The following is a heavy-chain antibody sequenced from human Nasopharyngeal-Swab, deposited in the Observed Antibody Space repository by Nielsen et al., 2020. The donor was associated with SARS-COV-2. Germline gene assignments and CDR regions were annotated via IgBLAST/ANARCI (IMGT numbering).Heavy chain of an antibody. D-gene: IGHD6-13*01. J-gene: IGHJ6*02. Sequence: WIRQPPGKGLEWVAVIWYDGSNKYYADSVKGRFTISRDNSKNTLYLQMNSLRAEDTAVYYCARVRIREWQQLVQPKVPPGYYGMDVWGQGTTVTVSS. CDR3: ARVRIREWQQLVQPKVPPGYYGMDV. V-gene: IGHV3-33*01. CDR2: IWYDGSNK.